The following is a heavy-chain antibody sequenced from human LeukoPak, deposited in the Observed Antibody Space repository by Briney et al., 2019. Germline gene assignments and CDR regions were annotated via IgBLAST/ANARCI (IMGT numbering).Heavy chain of an antibody. Sequence: PSETLSLTCTVSGGSINSYYWSWIRQPPGKGLEWIGYIYYSGSTNYNPSLKSRVTISVDTSKNQFSLKLSSVTAADTAVYYCARAGHDCSGGSCHPGDYDWFDPWGQGTLVTVSS. CDR1: GGSINSYY. D-gene: IGHD2-15*01. V-gene: IGHV4-59*01. CDR2: IYYSGST. CDR3: ARAGHDCSGGSCHPGDYDWFDP. J-gene: IGHJ5*02.